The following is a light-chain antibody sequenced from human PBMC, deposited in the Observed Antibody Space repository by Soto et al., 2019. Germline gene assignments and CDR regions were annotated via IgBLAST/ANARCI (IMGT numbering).Light chain of an antibody. CDR2: GAS. CDR1: QSVSSSY. V-gene: IGKV3-20*01. CDR3: QQYGSSPLYT. J-gene: IGKJ2*01. Sequence: EIVLSQSPGTLSLSPGERATLSCRASQSVSSSYLAWYQQKPGQAPRLLIYGASSRATGISDRFSGSGSRTDFTRTISRLEPEDFAVYYCQQYGSSPLYTFGQGTKREIK.